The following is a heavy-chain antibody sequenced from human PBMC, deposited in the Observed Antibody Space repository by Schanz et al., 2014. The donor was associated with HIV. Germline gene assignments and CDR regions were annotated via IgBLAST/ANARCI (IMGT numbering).Heavy chain of an antibody. V-gene: IGHV3-30*19. J-gene: IGHJ6*02. D-gene: IGHD2-2*01. Sequence: QVQLVESGGGVVQPGRSLRLSCTASGFTFSSSGMHWVRQAPGKGLEWVAVISYDGGNKYYADSVKGRFTISRDNSKNTVYLQMNSLRAEDTAVYYCAKAYCSSTICPPPYYYGMDVWGQGTTVIVSS. CDR3: AKAYCSSTICPPPYYYGMDV. CDR1: GFTFSSSG. CDR2: ISYDGGNK.